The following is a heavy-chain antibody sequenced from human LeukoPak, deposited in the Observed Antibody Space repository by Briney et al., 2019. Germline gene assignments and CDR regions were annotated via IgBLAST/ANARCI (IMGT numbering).Heavy chain of an antibody. CDR3: ARVGGSSGWYSLDY. CDR2: IGTAGDT. CDR1: GFTFSNYD. D-gene: IGHD6-19*01. Sequence: GGSLRLSCAASGFTFSNYDMHWVRQATGKGLEWVSDIGTAGDTYYPGSVKGRFTISRENAKNSLYLQMNSLRAGDTAVYYCARVGGSSGWYSLDYWGQGTLVTVSS. V-gene: IGHV3-13*04. J-gene: IGHJ4*02.